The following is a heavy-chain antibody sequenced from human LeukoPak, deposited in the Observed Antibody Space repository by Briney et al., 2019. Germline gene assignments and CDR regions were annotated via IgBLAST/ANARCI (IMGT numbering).Heavy chain of an antibody. CDR1: GDSISSSY. CDR2: IFHSGNT. Sequence: SSETLSLTCSVSGDSISSSYWSWIRQSPGKGLEWIGSIFHSGNTYYNPSLKSRVTLSVDTSMNQFSLKLTSLTAADTAVYYCARTLYCIGTTCYSPELFKSWGQGTLVTVSS. J-gene: IGHJ5*02. D-gene: IGHD2-2*01. V-gene: IGHV4-38-2*02. CDR3: ARTLYCIGTTCYSPELFKS.